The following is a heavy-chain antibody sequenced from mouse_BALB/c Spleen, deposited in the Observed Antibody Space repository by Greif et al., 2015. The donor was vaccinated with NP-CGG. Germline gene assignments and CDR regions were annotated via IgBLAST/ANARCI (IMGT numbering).Heavy chain of an antibody. CDR1: GFTFSSYA. V-gene: IGHV5-9-1*01. CDR3: ARRKVRPYFDY. D-gene: IGHD2-14*01. Sequence: EVMLVESGGGLVKPGGSLKLSCAASGFTFSSYAMSWVRQTPEKRLEWVATISSGGSYTYYPDSVKGRFTISRDNAKNTLYLQMSSLRSEDTAMYYCARRKVRPYFDYWGQGTTLTVSS. CDR2: ISSGGSYT. J-gene: IGHJ2*01.